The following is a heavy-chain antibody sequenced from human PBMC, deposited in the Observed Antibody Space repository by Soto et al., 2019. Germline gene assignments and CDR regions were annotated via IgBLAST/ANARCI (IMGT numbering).Heavy chain of an antibody. J-gene: IGHJ5*02. CDR1: GFTVSSNY. CDR3: ARTSEYSSGWRYNWFDP. Sequence: GGSLRLSCAASGFTVSSNYMSWVRQAPGKGLEWVSVIYSGGSTYYADSVKGRFTISRDNSKNTLYLQMNSLRAEDTAVYYCARTSEYSSGWRYNWFDPWGQGTLVTVSS. CDR2: IYSGGST. V-gene: IGHV3-53*01. D-gene: IGHD6-19*01.